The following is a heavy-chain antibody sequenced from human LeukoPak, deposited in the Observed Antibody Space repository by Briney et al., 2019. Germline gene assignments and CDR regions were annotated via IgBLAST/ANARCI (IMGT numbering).Heavy chain of an antibody. Sequence: GGSLRLSCAASGFTFSNYWMHWVRQAPGEGLVWVSRINSDGINTSYADSVKGRFTISRDNAKNTLNLQMNSLRAEDTAVYYCARAENSGSGGLDPWGQGTLVTVSS. CDR3: ARAENSGSGGLDP. CDR2: INSDGINT. D-gene: IGHD2-15*01. J-gene: IGHJ5*02. CDR1: GFTFSNYW. V-gene: IGHV3-74*01.